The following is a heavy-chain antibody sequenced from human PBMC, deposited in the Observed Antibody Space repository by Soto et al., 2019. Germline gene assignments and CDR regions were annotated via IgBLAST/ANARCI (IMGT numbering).Heavy chain of an antibody. Sequence: ASGKVSCKASGYTFTSYAMHWVRQAPGQRLEWMGWINAGNGNTKYSQKFQGRVTITRDTSASTAYMELSRLRSEDTAVYYCARRMPTISGVVIMHYSGIDGWRKVTPFTASS. D-gene: IGHD3-3*01. CDR2: INAGNGNT. J-gene: IGHJ6*04. V-gene: IGHV1-3*01. CDR3: ARRMPTISGVVIMHYSGIDG. CDR1: GYTFTSYA.